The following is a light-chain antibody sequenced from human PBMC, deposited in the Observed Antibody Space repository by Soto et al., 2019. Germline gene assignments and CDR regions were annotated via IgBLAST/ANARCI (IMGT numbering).Light chain of an antibody. CDR2: EVS. J-gene: IGKJ5*01. CDR1: QSLLHITGETF. CDR3: MQSTQRPPT. V-gene: IGKV2D-29*02. Sequence: DFVMTQTPLSLSVAPGQPASISCKSSQSLLHITGETFLFWYLQKPGQSPQLLIYEVSTRVSGVPDRFSGSGSGTDFTLEISRVETDDVGIYYCMQSTQRPPTFGQGTRLEIK.